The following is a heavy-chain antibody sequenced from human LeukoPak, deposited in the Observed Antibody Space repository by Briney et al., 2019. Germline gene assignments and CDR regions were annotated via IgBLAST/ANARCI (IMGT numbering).Heavy chain of an antibody. CDR1: GFTFSNYA. D-gene: IGHD5-24*01. J-gene: IGHJ4*02. CDR3: AKDKRRWLQPYYFDY. CDR2: ISGSGGST. V-gene: IGHV3-23*01. Sequence: GGSLRLSCVASGFTFSNYAMSWVRQAPGKGLEWVSAISGSGGSTYYADSVKGRFTISRDNSKNTLYLQMNSLRAEDTAVYYCAKDKRRWLQPYYFDYWGQGTLVTVSS.